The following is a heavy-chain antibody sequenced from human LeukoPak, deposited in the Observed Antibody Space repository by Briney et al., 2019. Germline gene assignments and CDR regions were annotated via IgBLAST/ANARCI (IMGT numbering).Heavy chain of an antibody. CDR3: VRHKPLAGTAA. CDR1: GGSISSYH. CDR2: IYYSGST. D-gene: IGHD6-13*01. Sequence: PSETLSLTCTVSGGSISSYHWSWIRQPPGKGLEWIGYIYYSGSTNYNPSLKSRVTISVDTSKNQFSLKLSSVTAADTAVYYCVRHKPLAGTAARGHGTLVTVSS. V-gene: IGHV4-59*08. J-gene: IGHJ4*03.